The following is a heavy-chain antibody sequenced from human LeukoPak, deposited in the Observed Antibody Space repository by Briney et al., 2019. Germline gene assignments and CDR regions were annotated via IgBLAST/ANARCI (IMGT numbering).Heavy chain of an antibody. J-gene: IGHJ4*02. Sequence: SETLSLTCAVYGGSFSGYYWSWIRQPPGKGLEWIGEINHSGSTNYNPSLKSRVTISVDTSKNQFSLKLSSVTAADTAVYYCARSSLGYCSGGSCYEDYWGQGTLVTVSS. CDR1: GGSFSGYY. D-gene: IGHD2-15*01. CDR3: ARSSLGYCSGGSCYEDY. V-gene: IGHV4-34*01. CDR2: INHSGST.